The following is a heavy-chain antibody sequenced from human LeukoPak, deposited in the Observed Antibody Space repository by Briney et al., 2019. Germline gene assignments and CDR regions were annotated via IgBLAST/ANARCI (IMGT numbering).Heavy chain of an antibody. CDR1: GFTFSSYW. D-gene: IGHD3-16*01. CDR3: ARDRGEPDDAFDI. CDR2: IWYDGSNK. J-gene: IGHJ3*02. Sequence: AGGSLRLSCAASGFTFSSYWTSWVRQAPGKGLEWVAVIWYDGSNKYYADSVKGRFTISRDNSKNTLYLQMNSLRAEDTAVYYCARDRGEPDDAFDIWGQGTMVTVSS. V-gene: IGHV3-33*08.